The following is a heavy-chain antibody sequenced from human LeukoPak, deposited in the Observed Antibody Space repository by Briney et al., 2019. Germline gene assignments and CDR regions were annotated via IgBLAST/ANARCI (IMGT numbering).Heavy chain of an antibody. Sequence: HPGRSLRLSCAASGFTFSSYAMHWVRQAPGKGLEWVAVTSYDGSNKYYADSVKGRFTISRDNSKNTLYLQMNSLRAEDMAVYYCARDGLRYNWNDFDYWGQGTLVTVSS. V-gene: IGHV3-30-3*01. CDR2: TSYDGSNK. CDR1: GFTFSSYA. CDR3: ARDGLRYNWNDFDY. J-gene: IGHJ4*02. D-gene: IGHD1-1*01.